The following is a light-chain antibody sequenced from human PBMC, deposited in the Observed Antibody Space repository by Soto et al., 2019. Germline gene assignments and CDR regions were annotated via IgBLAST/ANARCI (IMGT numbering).Light chain of an antibody. CDR3: QQYETYSPLT. CDR2: KAA. CDR1: QIIDTW. J-gene: IGKJ1*01. V-gene: IGKV1-5*03. Sequence: DIPMTQSPSSLSASVGDRITITCRASQIIDTWLAWYQQKPGKAPKLLIYKAASLENGVPSCFSGSGSGTEFTLTIGSLQPDDFATYQCQQYETYSPLTFGQGTKV.